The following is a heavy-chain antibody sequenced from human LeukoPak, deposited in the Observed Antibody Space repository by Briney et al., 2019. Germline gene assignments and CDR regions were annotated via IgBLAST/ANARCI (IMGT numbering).Heavy chain of an antibody. CDR3: ARDNIAAASISPDNWFDP. CDR1: GGSFSGYY. J-gene: IGHJ5*02. Sequence: SETLSLTCAVYGGSFSGYYWSWIRQPPGKGLEWIGYIYYSGSTNYNPSLKSRVTISVDTSKNQFSLKLSSVTAADTAVYYCARDNIAAASISPDNWFDPWGQGTLVTVSS. CDR2: IYYSGST. D-gene: IGHD6-13*01. V-gene: IGHV4-59*01.